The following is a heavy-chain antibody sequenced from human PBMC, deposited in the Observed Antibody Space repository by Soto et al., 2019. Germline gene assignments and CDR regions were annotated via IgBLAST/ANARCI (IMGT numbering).Heavy chain of an antibody. CDR2: ISGSGGST. CDR3: ARLGFNYDFLSGYYNVHHYYGIDV. Sequence: GGSLRLSCAASGFTFSSYAMSWVRQAPGKGLEWVSAISGSGGSTYYADSVKGRFTISRDNSKNTLYLQMSSLKASDTATYYCARLGFNYDFLSGYYNVHHYYGIDVWGQGTTVTVSS. D-gene: IGHD3-3*01. V-gene: IGHV3-23*01. J-gene: IGHJ6*02. CDR1: GFTFSSYA.